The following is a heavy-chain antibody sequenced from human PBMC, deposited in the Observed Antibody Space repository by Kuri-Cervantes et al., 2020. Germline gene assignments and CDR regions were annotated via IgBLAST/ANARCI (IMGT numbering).Heavy chain of an antibody. Sequence: ESLKISCTVSGGSISSYYWSWLRQPPGKGLEWIGYISYSGSTNYNPPLKSRVTISVDTSKNQFSLKLSSVTAADTAVYYCARQRGSPSFDYWGQGTLVTVSS. D-gene: IGHD6-13*01. J-gene: IGHJ4*02. CDR3: ARQRGSPSFDY. V-gene: IGHV4-59*08. CDR2: ISYSGST. CDR1: GGSISSYY.